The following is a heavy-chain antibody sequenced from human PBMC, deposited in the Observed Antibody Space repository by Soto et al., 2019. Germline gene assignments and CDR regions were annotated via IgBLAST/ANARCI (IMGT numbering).Heavy chain of an antibody. Sequence: QVQLVQSGAEEKKPGSSVQVSCNASGYNFTSYDINWVRTATGQGLDGLRLMNPNSANTGYAQKFQGRVTMTTNTSRSTAYVEMSSLRSADTAMYDCAREGVRGMDVWGQGTLVTVSS. D-gene: IGHD3-16*01. CDR3: AREGVRGMDV. CDR1: GYNFTSYD. CDR2: MNPNSANT. J-gene: IGHJ6*02. V-gene: IGHV1-8*01.